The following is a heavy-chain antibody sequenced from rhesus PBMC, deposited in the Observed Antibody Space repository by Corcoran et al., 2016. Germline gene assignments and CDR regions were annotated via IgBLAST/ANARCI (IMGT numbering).Heavy chain of an antibody. J-gene: IGHJ4*01. Sequence: EVQLVESGGGLVQPGGSLRLSCADSGFTFSNYYMHWVRQAQGTGLELVVLKRKKANSYTTEYAAAVKGRFTIARDDSKNTLYLQMSSLKTEDTALYYCTKFGYIGQERDFDYWGQGVLVTVSS. CDR2: KRKKANSYTT. D-gene: IGHD1-44*02. V-gene: IGHV3-13*01. CDR3: TKFGYIGQERDFDY. CDR1: GFTFSNYY.